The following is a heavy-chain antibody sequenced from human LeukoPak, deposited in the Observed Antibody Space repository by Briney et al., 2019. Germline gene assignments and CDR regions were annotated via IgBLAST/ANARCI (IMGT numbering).Heavy chain of an antibody. D-gene: IGHD5-24*01. J-gene: IGHJ4*02. V-gene: IGHV5-51*01. CDR3: ARSEMATVFSQDY. CDR2: IYPGDSDT. Sequence: GESLKISCTGSGYSFTIYWIGWVRQMPGKGLEWMGIIYPGDSDTRYSPSFQGQVTISADKSISTAYLQWSSLKASDTAMYYCARSEMATVFSQDYWGQGTLVTVSS. CDR1: GYSFTIYW.